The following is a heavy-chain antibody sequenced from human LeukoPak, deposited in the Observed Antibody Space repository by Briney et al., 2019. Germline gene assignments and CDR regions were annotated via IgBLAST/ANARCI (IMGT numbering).Heavy chain of an antibody. CDR3: ANLGLQSVAATDY. CDR2: ISGSGGST. D-gene: IGHD6-19*01. V-gene: IGHV3-23*01. Sequence: PGGSLRLSCAASGFTFSSYAMSWVRQAPGKGLEWVSAISGSGGSTYYADSVKGRFTISRDNSKNTLYLQMNSLRAEDTAVYYCANLGLQSVAATDYWGQGTLVTVSS. J-gene: IGHJ4*02. CDR1: GFTFSSYA.